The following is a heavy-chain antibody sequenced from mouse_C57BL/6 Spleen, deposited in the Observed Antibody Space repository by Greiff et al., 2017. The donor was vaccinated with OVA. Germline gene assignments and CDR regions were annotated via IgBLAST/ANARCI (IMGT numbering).Heavy chain of an antibody. CDR3: TVVAADAY. Sequence: EVQLQQSGAGLVRPGASLKLSCTASGFNIKDDYMHWVQQRPEQGLEWIGWIDPENGDTEYASKFQGKSTITANTSSKIAYLQLSSLTSENTAVYYCTVVAADAYWGQGTLVTVSA. J-gene: IGHJ3*01. CDR1: GFNIKDDY. D-gene: IGHD1-1*02. CDR2: IDPENGDT. V-gene: IGHV14-4*01.